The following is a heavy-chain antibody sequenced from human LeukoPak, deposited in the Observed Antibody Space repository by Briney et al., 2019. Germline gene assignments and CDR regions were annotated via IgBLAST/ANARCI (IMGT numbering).Heavy chain of an antibody. CDR3: AKWGSPHEYQLLFTWFDP. J-gene: IGHJ5*02. Sequence: PGGSLRLSCAASGLSFSSYGMHWVRQTPGKGLEWVTFIRYDGTNKYYADSVKGRFTISRDNSKNTLYLQMNSLRAEDTAVYYCAKWGSPHEYQLLFTWFDPWGQGTLVTVSS. V-gene: IGHV3-30*02. CDR1: GLSFSSYG. D-gene: IGHD2-2*01. CDR2: IRYDGTNK.